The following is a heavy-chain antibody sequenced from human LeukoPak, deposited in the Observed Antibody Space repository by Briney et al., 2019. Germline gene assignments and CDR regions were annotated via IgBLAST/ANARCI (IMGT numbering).Heavy chain of an antibody. J-gene: IGHJ4*02. V-gene: IGHV3-43*02. CDR3: AKESGKFDY. Sequence: GGSLRLSCVASGLHLADFAMHWVRQAPGKGREWVSLLSGDGVNTFYADSVKGRFSISRDNSKNSLYLEMNSLRTEDAAMYYCAKESGKFDYWGQGTLVAVSS. CDR1: GLHLADFA. CDR2: LSGDGVNT.